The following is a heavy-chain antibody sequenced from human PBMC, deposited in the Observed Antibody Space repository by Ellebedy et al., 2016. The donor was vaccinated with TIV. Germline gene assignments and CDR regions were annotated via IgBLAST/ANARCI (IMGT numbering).Heavy chain of an antibody. Sequence: PGGSLRLSCAVSGFTFSTYAMSWVRRAPGKGLEWVSVMSGTGGRGSTYYADSVKGRFTISRDDSKNTLYLQMNSLRAEDTAVYYCTKAPIGTCSGARCYPVDYWGLGTLVTVSS. D-gene: IGHD2-15*01. CDR1: GFTFSTYA. CDR3: TKAPIGTCSGARCYPVDY. J-gene: IGHJ4*02. V-gene: IGHV3-23*01. CDR2: MSGTGGRGST.